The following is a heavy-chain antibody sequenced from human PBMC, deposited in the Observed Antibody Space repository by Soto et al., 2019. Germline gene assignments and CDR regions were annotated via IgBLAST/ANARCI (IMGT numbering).Heavy chain of an antibody. Sequence: SETLSLTCTVSGGSISSGGYYWSWIRQHPGKGLEWIGYIYYSGSTYYNPSLKSRVTISVDTSKNQFSLKLSSVTAADTAVNYCARMAATVVTEVYFDYWGQGTLVTVSS. D-gene: IGHD4-17*01. J-gene: IGHJ4*02. CDR1: GGSISSGGYY. CDR2: IYYSGST. CDR3: ARMAATVVTEVYFDY. V-gene: IGHV4-31*03.